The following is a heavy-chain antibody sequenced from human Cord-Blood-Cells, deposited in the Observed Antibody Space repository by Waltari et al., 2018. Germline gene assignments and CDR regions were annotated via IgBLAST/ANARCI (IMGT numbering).Heavy chain of an antibody. Sequence: QVQLVQSGAEVKKPGASVKVSCKASGYTFTGYYMHWVRQAPGQGLEWMGWINPNGGGTNDAQKFKGRVTMTRDTSISTAYMELSRLRSDDTAVYYCVRVVRGPYYYYGMDVWGQGTTVTVSS. J-gene: IGHJ6*02. D-gene: IGHD3-10*01. CDR2: INPNGGGT. CDR1: GYTFTGYY. V-gene: IGHV1-2*02. CDR3: VRVVRGPYYYYGMDV.